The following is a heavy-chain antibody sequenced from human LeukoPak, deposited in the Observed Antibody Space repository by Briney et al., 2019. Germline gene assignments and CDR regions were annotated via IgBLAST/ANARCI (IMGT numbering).Heavy chain of an antibody. V-gene: IGHV3-23*01. Sequence: GGSLRLSCAASGFTFSSYAMSWVRQAPGKGREWVSAISGSGGSTYYADSVKGRFTISRDNSKNTLYLQMNSLRAEDTAVYYCARNLPERSRLITMIRGVRSWFDPWGQGTLVTVSS. CDR1: GFTFSSYA. J-gene: IGHJ5*02. CDR3: ARNLPERSRLITMIRGVRSWFDP. D-gene: IGHD3-10*01. CDR2: ISGSGGST.